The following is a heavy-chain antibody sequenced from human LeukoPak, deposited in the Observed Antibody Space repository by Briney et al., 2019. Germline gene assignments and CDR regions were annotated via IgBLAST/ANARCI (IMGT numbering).Heavy chain of an antibody. D-gene: IGHD5-18*01. CDR3: ARHRIQPPVLMDV. J-gene: IGHJ6*02. CDR2: MYYTGST. CDR1: GGSTASSSHY. V-gene: IGHV4-39*01. Sequence: NPSETLSLTCSVSGGSTASSSHYWGWIRQSPGKGLEWIAIMYYTGSTYYNPSLNSPVTISVDTSKNQFSLNLTSVTAADTAVYYCARHRIQPPVLMDVWGQGTTVTVSS.